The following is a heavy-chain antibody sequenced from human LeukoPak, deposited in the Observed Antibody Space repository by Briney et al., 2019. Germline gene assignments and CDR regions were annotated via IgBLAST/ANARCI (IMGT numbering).Heavy chain of an antibody. CDR1: GFTFSNYA. Sequence: GGSLRLSCAASGFTFSNYAMSWVRQSPGKGLEWVSVISGSGDSTYYADSVKGRFTISRDNSKNTLYLQMNGLKAEDTAVYYCAKVPGGFDWLPQFDFWGQGTLVTVSS. J-gene: IGHJ4*02. CDR3: AKVPGGFDWLPQFDF. D-gene: IGHD3-9*01. CDR2: ISGSGDST. V-gene: IGHV3-23*01.